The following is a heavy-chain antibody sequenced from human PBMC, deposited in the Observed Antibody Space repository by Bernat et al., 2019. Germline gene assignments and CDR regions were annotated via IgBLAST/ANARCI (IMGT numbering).Heavy chain of an antibody. J-gene: IGHJ6*02. V-gene: IGHV3-66*01. D-gene: IGHD1-26*01. CDR3: ARDKLGAHQWPHYYYYGMDV. CDR2: IYSGGDT. CDR1: AFTVSSNH. Sequence: EVQLVESGGGLVQPGGSLRLACAASAFTVSSNHMSWVRQAPGKGLEWVSIIYSGGDTYYADSVKGRFTISRDNAKNSLYLQMNSLRAEDTAVYYCARDKLGAHQWPHYYYYGMDVWGQGTTVTVSS.